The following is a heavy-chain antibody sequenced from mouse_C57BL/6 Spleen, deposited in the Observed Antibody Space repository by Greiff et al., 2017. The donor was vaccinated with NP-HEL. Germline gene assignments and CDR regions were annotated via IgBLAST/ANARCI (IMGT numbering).Heavy chain of an antibody. CDR1: GYAFSSSW. V-gene: IGHV1-82*01. CDR3: ATSYDYDGGVYFDY. Sequence: VQLQQSGPELVKPGASVKISCKASGYAFSSSWMNWVKQRPGKGLEWIGRIYPGDGDTNYNGKFKGKATLTADKSPSTAYMQLSSLTSEDSAVYFCATSYDYDGGVYFDYWGQGTTLAVSA. J-gene: IGHJ2*01. D-gene: IGHD2-4*01. CDR2: IYPGDGDT.